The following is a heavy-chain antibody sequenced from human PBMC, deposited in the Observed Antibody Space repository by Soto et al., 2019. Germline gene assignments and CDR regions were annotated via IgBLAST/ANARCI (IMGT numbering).Heavy chain of an antibody. Sequence: GALVKVSCKASGYTFTSYGISWVRQAPGQGLEWMGWISAYNGNTNYAQKLQGRVTMTTDTSTSTAYMELRSLRSDDTAVYYCARDRAAAGPDAFDIWGQGTMVTVSS. CDR2: ISAYNGNT. J-gene: IGHJ3*02. CDR1: GYTFTSYG. V-gene: IGHV1-18*01. CDR3: ARDRAAAGPDAFDI. D-gene: IGHD6-13*01.